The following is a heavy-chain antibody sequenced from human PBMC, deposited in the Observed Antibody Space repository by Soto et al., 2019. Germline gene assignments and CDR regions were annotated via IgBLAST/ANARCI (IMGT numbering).Heavy chain of an antibody. CDR2: INHSGST. D-gene: IGHD2-2*01. J-gene: IGHJ3*02. CDR1: GGSFSGYY. CDR3: ARRPRYCSSTSCPMRGAFDI. V-gene: IGHV4-34*01. Sequence: PSETLSLTCAVYGGSFSGYYWSWIRQPPGKGLEWIGEINHSGSTNYNPSLKSRVTISVDTSKNQFSLKLSSVTAADTAVYYCARRPRYCSSTSCPMRGAFDIWGQGTMVTVSS.